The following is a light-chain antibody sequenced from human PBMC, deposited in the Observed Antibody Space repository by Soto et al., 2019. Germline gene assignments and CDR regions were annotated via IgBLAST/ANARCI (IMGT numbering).Light chain of an antibody. V-gene: IGKV3-20*01. CDR2: GAS. CDR1: QSVSSSY. CDR3: QHYGKSFPLT. J-gene: IGKJ4*01. Sequence: EIVMTQSPATLSVSPGERATLSCSASQSVSSSYLAWYQKKPGQAPRLIIYGASSRATGIPDRFSGSGSRTDLTLTINRLDPEDFAVYYCQHYGKSFPLTFGGGTKVDI.